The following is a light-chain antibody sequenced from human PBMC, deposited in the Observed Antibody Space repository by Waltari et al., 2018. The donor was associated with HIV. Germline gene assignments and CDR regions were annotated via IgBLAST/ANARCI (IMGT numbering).Light chain of an antibody. J-gene: IGKJ1*01. CDR3: QHYQTYPWT. CDR1: QNINSW. V-gene: IGKV1-5*03. CDR2: HAS. Sequence: DIQMTQSPFTLSASVGDRVTITCRASQNINSWLAWYQQKPGKAPKLLIYHASILESGVPSRFSGYKSGTEFTLTISSLHPDDFATYYCQHYQTYPWTFGQGTKVEIK.